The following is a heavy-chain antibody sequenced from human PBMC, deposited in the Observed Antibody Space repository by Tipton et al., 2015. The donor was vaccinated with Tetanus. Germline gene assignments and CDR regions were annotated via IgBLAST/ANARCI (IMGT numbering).Heavy chain of an antibody. CDR1: GASISSSVYS. Sequence: GLVKPSETLSVSCNVSGASISSSVYSWGWIRQPPGKGLEWIGSIYYSGNTYYNPSLKSRVTISVDRSKNQFSLNMRSVTGADTAVYYCARHEGVGIVGSYFDVWGHGTMVTVS. J-gene: IGHJ3*01. V-gene: IGHV4-39*01. D-gene: IGHD1-26*01. CDR3: ARHEGVGIVGSYFDV. CDR2: IYYSGNT.